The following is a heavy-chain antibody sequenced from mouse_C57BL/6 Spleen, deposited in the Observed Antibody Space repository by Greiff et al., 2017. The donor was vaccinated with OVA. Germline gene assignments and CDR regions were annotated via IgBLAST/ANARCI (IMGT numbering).Heavy chain of an antibody. V-gene: IGHV5-6*01. Sequence: EVNVVESGGDLVKPGGSLKLSCAASGFTFSSYGMSWVRQTPDKRLEWVATISSGGSYTYYPDSVKGRFTISRDNAKNTLYLQMSSLKSEDTAMYYCARENYSNLYFDYWGQGTTLTVSS. D-gene: IGHD2-5*01. J-gene: IGHJ2*01. CDR3: ARENYSNLYFDY. CDR2: ISSGGSYT. CDR1: GFTFSSYG.